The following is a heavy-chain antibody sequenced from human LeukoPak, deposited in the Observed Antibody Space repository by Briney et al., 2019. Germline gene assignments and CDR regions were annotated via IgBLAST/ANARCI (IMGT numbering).Heavy chain of an antibody. CDR2: VSAYNGNT. V-gene: IGHV1-18*01. D-gene: IGHD6-19*01. J-gene: IGHJ4*02. Sequence: ASVKVSCKASGYTFTNYGISWVRQAPGQGLEWMGWVSAYNGNTYYAQKFQGRVTMTTDTSTSTAYMELRSLRSDDTAVYYCARDPRGGWSNFDFWGQGTLVTVSS. CDR3: ARDPRGGWSNFDF. CDR1: GYTFTNYG.